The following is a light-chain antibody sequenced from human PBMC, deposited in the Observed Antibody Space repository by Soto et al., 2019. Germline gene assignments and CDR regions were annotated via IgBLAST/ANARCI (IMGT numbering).Light chain of an antibody. CDR3: KSYTSSDTYV. J-gene: IGLJ1*01. V-gene: IGLV2-14*03. CDR2: DVT. CDR1: SGDIGTYNF. Sequence: QSVLTQPASVSGSPGQSITISCTGTSGDIGTYNFVSWYQQHPGKAPKLIISDVTNRPSGVSSRFSGSKSDNTASLTISGLQSEDEADYYCKSYTSSDTYVFGTGTKLTVL.